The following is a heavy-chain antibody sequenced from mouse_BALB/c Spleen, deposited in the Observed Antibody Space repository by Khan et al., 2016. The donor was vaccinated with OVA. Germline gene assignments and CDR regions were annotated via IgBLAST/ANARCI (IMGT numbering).Heavy chain of an antibody. V-gene: IGHV3-2*02. CDR2: ISSSGST. CDR3: ARTARIKY. CDR1: GYSITSGYG. J-gene: IGHJ2*01. Sequence: EVQLQESGPGLVKPSQSLSLTCTVTGYSITSGYGWNWIRQFPGNKLEWMGYISSSGSTNYNPSLKSRISNTRETSKNQFFLQLNSVTTEETATYYRARTARIKYWCQGTTLTVSS. D-gene: IGHD1-2*01.